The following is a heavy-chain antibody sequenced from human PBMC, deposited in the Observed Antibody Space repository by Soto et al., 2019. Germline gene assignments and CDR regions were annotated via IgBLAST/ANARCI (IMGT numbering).Heavy chain of an antibody. V-gene: IGHV4-34*01. CDR2: INHSGST. D-gene: IGHD2-2*01. CDR3: ARARHGDIVVVPAANDAFDI. Sequence: SETLSLTCAVYGGSFSGYYWSWIRQPPGKGLEWIGEINHSGSTNYNPSLKSRVTISVDTSKNQFSLKLSSVTAADTAVYYCARARHGDIVVVPAANDAFDIWGQGTMVTVSS. J-gene: IGHJ3*02. CDR1: GGSFSGYY.